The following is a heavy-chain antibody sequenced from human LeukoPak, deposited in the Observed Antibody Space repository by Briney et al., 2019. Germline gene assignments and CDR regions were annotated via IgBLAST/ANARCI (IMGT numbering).Heavy chain of an antibody. CDR1: GFAFSDYY. D-gene: IGHD2-15*01. CDR2: ISSSGSTI. J-gene: IGHJ4*02. V-gene: IGHV3-11*01. Sequence: GGSLRLSCAASGFAFSDYYMSWIRQAPGKGLEWVSYISSSGSTIYYADSVKGRFTISRDNAKNSLYLQMNSLRDEDTAVYYCARGGEDIVVVVAATYYFDYWGQGTLVTVSS. CDR3: ARGGEDIVVVVAATYYFDY.